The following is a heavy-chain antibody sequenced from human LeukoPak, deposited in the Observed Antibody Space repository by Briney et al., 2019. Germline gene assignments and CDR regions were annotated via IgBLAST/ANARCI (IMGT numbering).Heavy chain of an antibody. CDR1: GFTFSSYW. CDR2: ISSTGTYI. Sequence: PGGSLRLSCAASGFTFSSYWMHWVRQAPGKGLEWVSSISSTGTYIYYADSVKGRFTISRDNAKNSLYLQMDSLRDEDTAVYYCARGSIATRPTFFEYWGQGTLVTVSS. CDR3: ARGSIATRPTFFEY. V-gene: IGHV3-21*01. D-gene: IGHD6-6*01. J-gene: IGHJ4*02.